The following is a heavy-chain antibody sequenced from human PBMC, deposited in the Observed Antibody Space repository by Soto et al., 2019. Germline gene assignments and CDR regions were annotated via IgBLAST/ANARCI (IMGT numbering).Heavy chain of an antibody. CDR2: ISSSSSYI. D-gene: IGHD3-10*01. J-gene: IGHJ6*03. Sequence: GGSLRLSCAASGFTFSSYSVNWVRQAPGKGLEWVSSISSSSSYIYYADSVKGRFTISRDNAKNSLYLQMNSLRAEDTAVYYCARGRWFGELREHYYMDVWGKGTTVTVSS. V-gene: IGHV3-21*01. CDR1: GFTFSSYS. CDR3: ARGRWFGELREHYYMDV.